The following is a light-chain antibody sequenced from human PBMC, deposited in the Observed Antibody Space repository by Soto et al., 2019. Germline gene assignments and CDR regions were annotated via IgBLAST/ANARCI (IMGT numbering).Light chain of an antibody. V-gene: IGLV1-44*01. J-gene: IGLJ2*01. CDR2: RND. CDR3: AAWDDSLNVVL. CDR1: SSNIGRHA. Sequence: QSVLTQPPSASGTPGQWVSISCSGGSSNIGRHAVNWSQQVAGTAPRLLINRNDQRASGVPDRVSGSRSGTSASLAISGLQSEDEADYYCAAWDDSLNVVLFGGGTKVTVL.